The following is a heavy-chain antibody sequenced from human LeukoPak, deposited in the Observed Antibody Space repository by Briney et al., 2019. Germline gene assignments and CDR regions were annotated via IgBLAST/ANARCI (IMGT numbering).Heavy chain of an antibody. J-gene: IGHJ5*02. CDR3: ARDQLYCSSSSCRNLGWFDP. CDR2: ITTGRGET. CDR1: GYTFTDYA. D-gene: IGHD2-2*01. Sequence: ASVKVYCKASGYTFTDYALHWVRQAPGQSLEWMGWITTGRGETRYSQEFQRRITFTRDTSASTVYMDLSDLRSEDTAVYYCARDQLYCSSSSCRNLGWFDPWGQGTLVTVSS. V-gene: IGHV1-3*03.